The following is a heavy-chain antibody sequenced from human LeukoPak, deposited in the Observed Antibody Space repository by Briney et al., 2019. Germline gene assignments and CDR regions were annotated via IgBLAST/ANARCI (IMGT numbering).Heavy chain of an antibody. CDR2: IKSKTDGGTT. V-gene: IGHV3-15*01. D-gene: IGHD3-10*01. Sequence: AGGSLRLSCTGSGFTFSIAWMSWVRQGPGKGLEWVGRIKSKTDGGTTDYAAPVKGRFTISRDDSKNTLYLQMNSLKTEDTAVYYCTTQRSRITMVRGVIRSDHWGQGTLVTVSS. CDR1: GFTFSIAW. J-gene: IGHJ4*02. CDR3: TTQRSRITMVRGVIRSDH.